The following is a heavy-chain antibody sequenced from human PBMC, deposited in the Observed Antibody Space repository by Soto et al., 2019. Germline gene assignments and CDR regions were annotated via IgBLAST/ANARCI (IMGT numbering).Heavy chain of an antibody. Sequence: SETLSLTCAVYGGSFSGYYWSWIRQPPGKGLEWIGEINHSGSTNYNPSLKSRVTISVDTSKNQFSLKLSSVTAADTAVYYCAGGRATRRERAFDIWGQGTMVS. D-gene: IGHD1-26*01. CDR2: INHSGST. CDR3: AGGRATRRERAFDI. CDR1: GGSFSGYY. J-gene: IGHJ3*02. V-gene: IGHV4-34*01.